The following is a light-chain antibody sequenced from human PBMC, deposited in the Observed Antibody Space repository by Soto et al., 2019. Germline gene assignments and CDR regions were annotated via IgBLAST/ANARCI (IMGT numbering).Light chain of an antibody. CDR3: SSYAGSNNNYV. V-gene: IGLV2-8*01. CDR2: EVS. Sequence: QSALTQPPSASGSPGQSVTISCTGTSSDDVGYNYVSWYQQHPGKAPKLMIYEVSKRPSGVPDRFSGSKSGNTASLTVSGLQPEDEADYYCSSYAGSNNNYVFGTGTKLTVL. J-gene: IGLJ1*01. CDR1: SSDDVGYNY.